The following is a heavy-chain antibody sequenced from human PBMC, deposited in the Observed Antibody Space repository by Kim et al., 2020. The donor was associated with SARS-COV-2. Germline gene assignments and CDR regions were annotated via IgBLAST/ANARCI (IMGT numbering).Heavy chain of an antibody. D-gene: IGHD6-13*01. CDR3: ARRGEQLIPYWYFDL. V-gene: IGHV4-59*13. CDR2: IYYSGST. CDR1: GGSISSYY. Sequence: SETLSLTCTVSGGSISSYYWSWIRQPPGKGLEWIGYIYYSGSTNYNPSLKSRVTISVDTSKNQFSLKLSSVTAADTAVYYCARRGEQLIPYWYFDLWGRGTLVTVSS. J-gene: IGHJ2*01.